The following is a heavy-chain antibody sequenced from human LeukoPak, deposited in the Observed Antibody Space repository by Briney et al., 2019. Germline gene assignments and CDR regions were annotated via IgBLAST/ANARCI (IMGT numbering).Heavy chain of an antibody. CDR2: IYTSGST. CDR1: GGSLSSYY. D-gene: IGHD6-6*01. Sequence: SETLSLTCTVSGGSLSSYYWSWIRQPAGQGLEWIGRIYTSGSTNYNPSLKSRVTMSVDTSKNQFSLTLSSVTAADTAVYYCARDRSPDGYSSSLYAFDIWGQETMVTVSS. J-gene: IGHJ3*02. V-gene: IGHV4-4*07. CDR3: ARDRSPDGYSSSLYAFDI.